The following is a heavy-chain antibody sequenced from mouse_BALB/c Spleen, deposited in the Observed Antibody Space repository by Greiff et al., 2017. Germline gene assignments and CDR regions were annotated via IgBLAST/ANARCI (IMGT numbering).Heavy chain of an antibody. Sequence: EVKLVESGGGLVKPGGSLKLSCAASGFAFSSYDMSWVRQTPEKRLEWVAYISSGGGSTYYPDTVKGRFTISRDNAKNTLYLQMSSLKSEDTAMYYCARHPPTATWFADWGQGTLVTVSA. CDR1: GFAFSSYD. CDR3: ARHPPTATWFAD. CDR2: ISSGGGST. V-gene: IGHV5-12-1*01. D-gene: IGHD1-2*01. J-gene: IGHJ3*01.